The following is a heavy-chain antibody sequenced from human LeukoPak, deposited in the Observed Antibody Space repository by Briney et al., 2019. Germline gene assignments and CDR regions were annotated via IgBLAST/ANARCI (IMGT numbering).Heavy chain of an antibody. Sequence: PSETLSLTCTVSGGSISSGGYYGSWIRQPPGKGLEWIGYIYHSGSTYYNPSLKSRVTISVDRSKNQFSLKLSSVTAADTAVYYCARVSLVVGSYFDYWGQGTLVTVSS. D-gene: IGHD2-15*01. CDR1: GGSISSGGYY. CDR2: IYHSGST. CDR3: ARVSLVVGSYFDY. J-gene: IGHJ4*02. V-gene: IGHV4-30-2*01.